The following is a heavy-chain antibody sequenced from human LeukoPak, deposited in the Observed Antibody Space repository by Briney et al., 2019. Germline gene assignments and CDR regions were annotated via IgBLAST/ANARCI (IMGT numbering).Heavy chain of an antibody. CDR2: IKQDGSDR. CDR1: GFTFRNYW. D-gene: IGHD6-19*01. V-gene: IGHV3-7*03. J-gene: IGHJ4*02. Sequence: GGSLRLSCAASGFTFRNYWMSWVRQAPGTGLEWVANIKQDGSDRNYVTSVRGRFTISRDSAESSLFLQMNSLRAEDTAVYYCVRNLAVAGTCFDSWGQGTLVTVSS. CDR3: VRNLAVAGTCFDS.